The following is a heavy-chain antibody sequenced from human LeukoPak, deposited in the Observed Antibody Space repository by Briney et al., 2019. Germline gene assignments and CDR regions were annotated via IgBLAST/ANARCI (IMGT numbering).Heavy chain of an antibody. Sequence: SETLSLTCAVYGGSFSGYYWSWIRQPPGKALEWIGEINHSGSTNYNPSLKSRVTISVDTSKNQFSLKLSSVTAADTAVYYCARLLRGGRDTPMVTMIVVRAKSGAFDIWGQGTMVTVSS. CDR1: GGSFSGYY. CDR3: ARLLRGGRDTPMVTMIVVRAKSGAFDI. V-gene: IGHV4-34*01. J-gene: IGHJ3*02. CDR2: INHSGST. D-gene: IGHD3-22*01.